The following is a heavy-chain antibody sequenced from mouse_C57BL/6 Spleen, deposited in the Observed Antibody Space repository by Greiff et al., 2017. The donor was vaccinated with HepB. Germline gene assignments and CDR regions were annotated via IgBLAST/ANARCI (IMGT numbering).Heavy chain of an antibody. V-gene: IGHV2-6-1*01. Sequence: VKLMESGPGLVAPSQSLSITCTVSGFSLTSYGVHWVRQPPGKGLEWLVVIWSDGSTTYNSALKSRLSISKDNSNSQVFLKMTILQTDNTALYYCARHSTETAMDYWGQGTSVTVSS. J-gene: IGHJ4*01. CDR3: ARHSTETAMDY. CDR1: GFSLTSYG. CDR2: IWSDGST.